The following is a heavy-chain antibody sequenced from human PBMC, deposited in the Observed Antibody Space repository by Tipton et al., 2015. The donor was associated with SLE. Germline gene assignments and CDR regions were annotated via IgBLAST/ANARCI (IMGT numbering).Heavy chain of an antibody. CDR1: GGSISSGGYS. D-gene: IGHD5-24*01. J-gene: IGHJ4*02. Sequence: TLSLTCAVSGGSISSGGYSWSWIRQPPGKGLEWIGEINHSGSTNYNPSLKSRVTISVDTSKNQFSLKLSSVTAADTAVYYCARGDGYNFDYWGQGTLVTVSS. V-gene: IGHV4-30-2*01. CDR3: ARGDGYNFDY. CDR2: INHSGST.